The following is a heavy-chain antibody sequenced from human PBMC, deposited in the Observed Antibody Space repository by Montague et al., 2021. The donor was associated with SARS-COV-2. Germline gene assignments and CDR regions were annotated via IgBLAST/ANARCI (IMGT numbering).Heavy chain of an antibody. V-gene: IGHV4-34*01. Sequence: SETLSLTCAVSGGSFSGYYWGWIRQPPGKGLEWIGEINHSGSTNYNPSLKSRVTISVDTSKNRFSLKLSSVTAADTAVYYCARGVGQWVWGADYYYYYDMDVWGQGTTVTVSS. J-gene: IGHJ6*02. D-gene: IGHD3-16*01. CDR3: ARGVGQWVWGADYYYYYDMDV. CDR1: GGSFSGYY. CDR2: INHSGST.